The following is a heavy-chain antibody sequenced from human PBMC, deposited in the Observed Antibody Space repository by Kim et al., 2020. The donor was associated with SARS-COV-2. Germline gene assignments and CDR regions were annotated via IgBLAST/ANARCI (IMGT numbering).Heavy chain of an antibody. Sequence: SETLSLTCTVSGGSISSGGYYWSWIRQNPGKGLEWIGYIYYSGSTYYNPSLKSRVTISVDTSKSQFSLKLSSVTAADTAVYYCARVAAAGYWYFDLWGRGTLVTVSS. V-gene: IGHV4-31*03. J-gene: IGHJ2*01. CDR1: GGSISSGGYY. CDR3: ARVAAAGYWYFDL. D-gene: IGHD6-13*01. CDR2: IYYSGST.